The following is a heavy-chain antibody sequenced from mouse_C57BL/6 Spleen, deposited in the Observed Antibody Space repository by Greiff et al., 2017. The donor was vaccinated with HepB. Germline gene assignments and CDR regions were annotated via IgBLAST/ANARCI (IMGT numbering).Heavy chain of an antibody. V-gene: IGHV14-1*01. CDR2: IDPEDGDN. J-gene: IGHJ4*01. D-gene: IGHD1-1*01. CDR3: TTHYYYGSSYRAMDY. Sequence: EVQLQQSGAELVRPGASVKLSCTASGFNIKDYYMHWVKQRPEQGLEWIGRIDPEDGDNEYAPKFQGKATMTADTSSNTAYLQLSSLTSEDTAVYYCTTHYYYGSSYRAMDYWGQGTSVTVSS. CDR1: GFNIKDYY.